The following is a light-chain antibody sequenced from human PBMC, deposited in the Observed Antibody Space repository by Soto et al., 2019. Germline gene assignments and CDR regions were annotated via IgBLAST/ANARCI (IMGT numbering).Light chain of an antibody. CDR3: QQYNSWPIT. Sequence: DIVMTQSPSTLSVAPGERVTFSCRASQGVSRKLAWYQHKPGQAPRLLISGASTGATGIPARFSGSGSGTEFTLTISSLQSEDFAVYYCQQYNSWPITFGQGTRLEIK. CDR2: GAS. V-gene: IGKV3-15*01. CDR1: QGVSRK. J-gene: IGKJ5*01.